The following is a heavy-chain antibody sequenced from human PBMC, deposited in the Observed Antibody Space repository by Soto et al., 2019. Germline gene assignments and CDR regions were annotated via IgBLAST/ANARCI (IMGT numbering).Heavy chain of an antibody. D-gene: IGHD3-10*01. CDR2: IYYSGST. V-gene: IGHV4-59*08. CDR1: GGSISSYY. CDR3: ARLGVRGVITAAFDY. Sequence: PSETLSLTCTVSGGSISSYYWSWIRQPPGKGLEWIGYIYYSGSTNYNPSLKSRVTISVDTSKNQFSLKLSSVTAADTAVYYCARLGVRGVITAAFDYWGQGTLVTVSS. J-gene: IGHJ4*02.